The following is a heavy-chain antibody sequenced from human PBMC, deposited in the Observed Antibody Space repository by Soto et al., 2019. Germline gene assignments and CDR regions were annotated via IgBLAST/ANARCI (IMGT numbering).Heavy chain of an antibody. CDR1: GGSISSGDYY. Sequence: QEQLQESGPGLVKPSQTLSLTCTVSGGSISSGDYYWIWIRQPPGKGLEWIGYIYYRGSTFYNPSLKGRVTISVDTAKNQFSLKLSSVPAADTAVYYCARERPDGARLDPWGQGTLVTVSS. D-gene: IGHD6-6*01. CDR2: IYYRGST. V-gene: IGHV4-30-4*01. J-gene: IGHJ5*02. CDR3: ARERPDGARLDP.